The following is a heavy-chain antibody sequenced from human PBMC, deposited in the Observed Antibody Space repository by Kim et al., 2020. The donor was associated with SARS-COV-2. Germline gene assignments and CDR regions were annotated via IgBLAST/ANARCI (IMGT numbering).Heavy chain of an antibody. J-gene: IGHJ4*02. CDR2: ISSSSSTI. Sequence: GGSLRLSCAASGFTFSSYSMNWVRQAPGKGLEWGSYISSSSSTIYYADSVKGRFTISRDNAKNSLYLQMNSLRDEDTAVYYCARETYDYIWGSYRYLFDYWGQGTLVTVSS. CDR1: GFTFSSYS. CDR3: ARETYDYIWGSYRYLFDY. D-gene: IGHD3-16*02. V-gene: IGHV3-48*02.